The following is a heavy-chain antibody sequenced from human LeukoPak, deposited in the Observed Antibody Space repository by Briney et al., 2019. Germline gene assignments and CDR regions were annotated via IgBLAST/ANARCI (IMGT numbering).Heavy chain of an antibody. V-gene: IGHV1-2*02. CDR3: AREDVLGYCSSTSCSREVNFDY. CDR2: INPNSGGT. J-gene: IGHJ4*02. CDR1: GYTFTGYY. Sequence: GASVKVSCKASGYTFTGYYMHWVRQAPGQGLEWMGWINPNSGGTNYAQKFQGRVTMTRDTSISTAYMELSRLRSDDTAVYYCAREDVLGYCSSTSCSREVNFDYWGQGTLVTVSS. D-gene: IGHD2-2*01.